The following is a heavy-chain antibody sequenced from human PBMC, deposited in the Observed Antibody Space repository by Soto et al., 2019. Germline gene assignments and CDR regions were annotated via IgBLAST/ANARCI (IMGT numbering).Heavy chain of an antibody. CDR1: GFKFSIYS. CDR3: ARSVEGHFDY. D-gene: IGHD6-19*01. J-gene: IGHJ4*02. Sequence: EVQLVESGGALVQPGGSLRLSCAASGFKFSIYSMNWVRQAPGKGLEWSAYITSDTKTIKYGDSVKGRFTISRDNAKNSVYLQINSLSDEDTAVYYCARSVEGHFDYWGQGTVVTVSS. V-gene: IGHV3-48*02. CDR2: ITSDTKTI.